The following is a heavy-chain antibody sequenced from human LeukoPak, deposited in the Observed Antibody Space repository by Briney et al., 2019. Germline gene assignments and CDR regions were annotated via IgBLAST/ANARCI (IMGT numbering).Heavy chain of an antibody. D-gene: IGHD6-13*01. V-gene: IGHV1-2*02. CDR1: GYTFTGYY. J-gene: IGHJ3*02. CDR2: INPNSGGT. Sequence: ASVKVSCKASGYTFTGYYMHWVRQAPGQGLEWMGWINPNSGGTNYAQKFQGRVTMTRDTSISTAYMELSRLRSDDTAVYYCAIIAAAPKNTWDALDIWGQGTMVTVSS. CDR3: AIIAAAPKNTWDALDI.